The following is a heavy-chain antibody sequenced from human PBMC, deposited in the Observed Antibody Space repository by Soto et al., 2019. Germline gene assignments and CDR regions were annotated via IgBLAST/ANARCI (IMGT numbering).Heavy chain of an antibody. CDR3: ARDSIVATRSLFGY. Sequence: GGSLRLSCAASGFTFSSYAMHWVRQAPGKGLEWVAVISYDGSNKYYADSVKGRLPISRDNSKNTLYLQMNSLGAEDTAVYYGARDSIVATRSLFGYWGQGTLVTVSS. J-gene: IGHJ4*02. V-gene: IGHV3-30-3*01. CDR1: GFTFSSYA. CDR2: ISYDGSNK. D-gene: IGHD5-12*01.